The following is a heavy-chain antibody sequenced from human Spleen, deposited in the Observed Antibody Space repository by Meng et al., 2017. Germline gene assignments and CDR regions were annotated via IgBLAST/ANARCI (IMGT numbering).Heavy chain of an antibody. D-gene: IGHD2-15*01. Sequence: GGSLRLSCAASGFTFSSYAMHWVRQAPGKGLEWVAVISYDGSNKYYADSVKGRFTISRDNSKNTLYLQMNSLRAEDTAVYYCARGLSDIVVVVAAAAYWGQGTLVTVSS. J-gene: IGHJ4*02. CDR2: ISYDGSNK. V-gene: IGHV3-30*01. CDR1: GFTFSSYA. CDR3: ARGLSDIVVVVAAAAY.